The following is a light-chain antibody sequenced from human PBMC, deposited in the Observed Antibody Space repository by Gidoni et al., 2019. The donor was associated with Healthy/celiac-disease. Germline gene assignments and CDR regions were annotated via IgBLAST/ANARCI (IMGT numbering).Light chain of an antibody. J-gene: IGKJ4*01. CDR3: QQYDNLFLT. CDR1: QDISNY. V-gene: IGKV1-33*01. CDR2: DAS. Sequence: DIQMTQSPSSLSASVGDRVTITCQASQDISNYLNWYQQKPGKAPKLLIYDASNLETGVPSRFSGSGSGTDFTFTISSLQPEDIATYYCQQYDNLFLTFGGXTKVEIK.